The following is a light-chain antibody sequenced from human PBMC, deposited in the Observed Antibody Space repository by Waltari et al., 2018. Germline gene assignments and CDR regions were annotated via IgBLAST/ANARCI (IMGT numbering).Light chain of an antibody. Sequence: EIVMTQSPATLSVSLGERATLSCRASQSVSSNLAWYQQRPGQAPRLLISGASTRATGIPARFSGSGSGTEFTLTISILQSEDFAVYYCQQYNDWPRTFGQGTRVEVK. CDR2: GAS. CDR3: QQYNDWPRT. CDR1: QSVSSN. V-gene: IGKV3-15*01. J-gene: IGKJ1*01.